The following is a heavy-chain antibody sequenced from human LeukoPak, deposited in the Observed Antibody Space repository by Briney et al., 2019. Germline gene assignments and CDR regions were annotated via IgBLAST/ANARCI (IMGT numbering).Heavy chain of an antibody. D-gene: IGHD3-10*01. CDR2: ISSSSSYI. CDR3: ARDRYYGSGSRAEYFQH. Sequence: GGSLRLSCAASGFTFNSYGMNWVRQAPGKGLEWVSSISSSSSYIYYADSVKGRFTISRDNAKNSLYLQMNSLRAEDTAVYYCARDRYYGSGSRAEYFQHWGQGTLVTVSS. J-gene: IGHJ1*01. CDR1: GFTFNSYG. V-gene: IGHV3-21*01.